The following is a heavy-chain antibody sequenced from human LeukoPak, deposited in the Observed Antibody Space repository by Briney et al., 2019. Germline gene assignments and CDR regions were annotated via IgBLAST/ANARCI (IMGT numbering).Heavy chain of an antibody. CDR3: ATPAPWYSPRAVGQRAFDI. V-gene: IGHV1-24*01. Sequence: ASVKVSCKVSGYTLTELSMHWVRQAPGKGLEWMGGFDPEDGETIYAQKFQGRVTMTEDTSTDTAYMELSSLRSEDTAVYYCATPAPWYSPRAVGQRAFDIWGQGTMVTVSS. J-gene: IGHJ3*02. CDR2: FDPEDGET. D-gene: IGHD6-13*01. CDR1: GYTLTELS.